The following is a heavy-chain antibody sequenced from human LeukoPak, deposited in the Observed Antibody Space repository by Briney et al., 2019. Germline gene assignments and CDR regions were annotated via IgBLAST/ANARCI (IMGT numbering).Heavy chain of an antibody. Sequence: SVKVSCKASGGTFSSYAISWVRQAPGQGLEWMGRIIPILGIANYAQKFQGRVTITADKSTNTAYMELSSLRSEDTAVYYCARESDSSGIDYWGQGTLVTVSS. CDR3: ARESDSSGIDY. V-gene: IGHV1-69*04. D-gene: IGHD6-25*01. J-gene: IGHJ4*02. CDR2: IIPILGIA. CDR1: GGTFSSYA.